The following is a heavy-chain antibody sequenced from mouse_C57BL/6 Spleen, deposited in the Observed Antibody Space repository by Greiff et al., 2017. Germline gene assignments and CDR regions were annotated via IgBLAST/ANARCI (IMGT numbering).Heavy chain of an antibody. V-gene: IGHV1-54*01. J-gene: IGHJ4*01. CDR3: ARDGLYAMDY. CDR1: GYAFTNYL. Sequence: QVQLQQSGAELVRPGTSVKVSCKASGYAFTNYLIEWVKQRPGQGLEWIGVINPGSGGTNYNEKFKGKATPTADKSSSTAYMQLSSLTSEDSAVYFCARDGLYAMDYWGQGTSVTVSS. D-gene: IGHD2-3*01. CDR2: INPGSGGT.